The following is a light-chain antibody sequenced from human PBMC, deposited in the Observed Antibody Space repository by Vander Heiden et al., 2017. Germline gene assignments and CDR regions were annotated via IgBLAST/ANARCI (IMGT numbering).Light chain of an antibody. CDR3: ASWDDSLSVVL. CDR1: SSNIGAGH. Sequence: QSILPQPPSASGTPGQRVTIYCSGSSSNIGAGHVNWYQQLPGAAPKVLIYGTSQRPSGVADRFSGSKSGTSATLAISGLRSDDEADYYCASWDDSLSVVLFGGGTRLTVL. J-gene: IGLJ3*02. CDR2: GTS. V-gene: IGLV1-47*01.